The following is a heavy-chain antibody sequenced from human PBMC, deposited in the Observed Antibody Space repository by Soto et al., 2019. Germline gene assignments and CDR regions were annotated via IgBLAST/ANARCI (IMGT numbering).Heavy chain of an antibody. J-gene: IGHJ4*02. CDR2: LTHDGSRD. D-gene: IGHD2-21*01. CDR3: ASIADY. V-gene: IGHV3-30*03. CDR1: GFTVTTYG. Sequence: QVRLVESGGGVVQPGRSLRLSCAAAGFTVTTYGMQWVRQAPGKGLEWVARLTHDGSRDFYADSVKGRFTISRDTSKNTLYLQMNSLRPEDTAVYYCASIADYWGQGTLVTVSS.